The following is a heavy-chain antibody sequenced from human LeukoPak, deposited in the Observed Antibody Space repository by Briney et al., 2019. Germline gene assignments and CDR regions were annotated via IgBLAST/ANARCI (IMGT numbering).Heavy chain of an antibody. J-gene: IGHJ4*02. Sequence: GGSLRLSCAVSEFTFSSYSMKWGRQAPGRGREWVSSISSTSSNIYYADSVKGRLTVSRDNAKNSLYLQMNSLRAEDTAVYYCARVGYYDFWSGSNYFDYWGQGTLVTVSS. CDR1: EFTFSSYS. V-gene: IGHV3-21*01. CDR3: ARVGYYDFWSGSNYFDY. D-gene: IGHD3-3*01. CDR2: ISSTSSNI.